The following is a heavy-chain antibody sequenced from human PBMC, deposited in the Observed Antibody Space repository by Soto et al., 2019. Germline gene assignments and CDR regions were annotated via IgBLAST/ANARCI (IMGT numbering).Heavy chain of an antibody. J-gene: IGHJ4*02. CDR2: IHYSGTT. CDR3: AAGEASSRNLAPYYLDF. D-gene: IGHD6-13*01. Sequence: SETLSLTCTVSGGSMRNYFWTWIRQPPGKGLERIGYIHYSGTTSFFPSYNPSLRSRVTISEDTSKNQFSLKLLSVTTSDTAVYFCAAGEASSRNLAPYYLDFWGQGTRGTVSP. V-gene: IGHV4-59*01. CDR1: GGSMRNYF.